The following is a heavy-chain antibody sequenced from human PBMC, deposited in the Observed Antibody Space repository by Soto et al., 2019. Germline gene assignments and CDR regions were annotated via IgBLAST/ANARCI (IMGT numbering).Heavy chain of an antibody. CDR1: GFTFSSYG. Sequence: QVQLVESGGGVVQPGRSLRLSCAASGFTFSSYGMHWVRQAPGKGLEWVAVIWHDGSNQYYADSVKGRFTISRDNSKNTLYLQMNSLRAEDTAVYYCARGSGLAAAGEIDYWGQGTLVTVSS. V-gene: IGHV3-33*01. J-gene: IGHJ4*02. CDR3: ARGSGLAAAGEIDY. CDR2: IWHDGSNQ. D-gene: IGHD6-13*01.